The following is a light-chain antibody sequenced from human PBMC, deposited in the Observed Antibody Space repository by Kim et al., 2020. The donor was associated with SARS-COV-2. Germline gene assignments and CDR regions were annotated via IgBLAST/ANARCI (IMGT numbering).Light chain of an antibody. CDR3: AAWDDSLNGP. CDR1: CSISVSNT. Sequence: PEQRVTIACSGICSISVSNTVNWYQQLPVTAPQLLIYSNNQRPSGVPDRFSGSESGTSASLAISGLQSADEADYYCAAWDDSLNGPFGGGTQLTVL. J-gene: IGLJ2*01. V-gene: IGLV1-44*01. CDR2: SNN.